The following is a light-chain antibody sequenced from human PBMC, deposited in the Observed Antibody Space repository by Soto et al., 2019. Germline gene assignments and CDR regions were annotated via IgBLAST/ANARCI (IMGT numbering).Light chain of an antibody. V-gene: IGKV3-15*01. J-gene: IGKJ2*01. CDR1: QNIRSS. CDR2: DAS. CDR3: QQYDIWHPYS. Sequence: EVVMTQSPASLSASPGQRVTPSRSASQNIRSSLASYQQRPGQAPRLLIYDASPRATGIPPRFSGGGSGTELTVTISSLQSEDVAIYYCQQYDIWHPYSFGEGTKVDIK.